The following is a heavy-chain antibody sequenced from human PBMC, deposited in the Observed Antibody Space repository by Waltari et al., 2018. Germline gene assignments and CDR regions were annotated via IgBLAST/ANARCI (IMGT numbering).Heavy chain of an antibody. CDR1: GGSISSSNYH. Sequence: QVQLHESGPGLVKASETLSLTCTVSGGSISSSNYHWVWFRQPPGKVLEWIGSIHYTGKPYYNPSLKSRVPMSLDTSNNLFSLNLDPVTAADTAVYYCARDQGFYLFSRLTWFDSWGQGALVTVSS. CDR2: IHYTGKP. D-gene: IGHD3-9*01. CDR3: ARDQGFYLFSRLTWFDS. J-gene: IGHJ5*01. V-gene: IGHV4-39*07.